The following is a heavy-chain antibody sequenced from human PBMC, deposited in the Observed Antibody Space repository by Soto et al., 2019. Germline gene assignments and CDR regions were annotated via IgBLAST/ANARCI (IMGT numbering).Heavy chain of an antibody. V-gene: IGHV1-69*02. Sequence: QVQLVQSGAEVKNPGSSVKVSCKASGGTFSSYTISWVRQAPGQGLEWMGRIIPILGIANYAQKFQGRVTITADKSTSTAYMELSSLRSEDTAVYYCARGGYSGYDYSRDYFDYWGQGTLVTVSS. J-gene: IGHJ4*02. CDR3: ARGGYSGYDYSRDYFDY. D-gene: IGHD5-12*01. CDR2: IIPILGIA. CDR1: GGTFSSYT.